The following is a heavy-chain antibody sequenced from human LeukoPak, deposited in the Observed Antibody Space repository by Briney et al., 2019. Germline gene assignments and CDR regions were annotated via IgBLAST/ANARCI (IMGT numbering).Heavy chain of an antibody. CDR3: AKHYMGSSYNRGLDS. Sequence: SETLSLTCTVSGGSISSSSYYWGWIRQPPGKGLEWIGSIYYSGYTYYNPSLESRVTISVDTSKNQFSLKLSSVTAADTAIYYCAKHYMGSSYNRGLDSWGQGTLVTVSS. J-gene: IGHJ4*02. V-gene: IGHV4-39*01. CDR1: GGSISSSSYY. D-gene: IGHD3-10*01. CDR2: IYYSGYT.